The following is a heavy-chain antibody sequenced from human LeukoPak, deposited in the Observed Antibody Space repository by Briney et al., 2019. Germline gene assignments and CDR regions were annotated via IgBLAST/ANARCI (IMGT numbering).Heavy chain of an antibody. Sequence: GRSLRLSCAASGFTFNSYGTHWVRQAPGKGLEWVAVISYDGSNKYYADSVKGRFTISRDNSKNTLYMQMNSLRAEDTAVYYCAKDLRYCSSTTCLPYNWFDPWGQGTLVTVSS. V-gene: IGHV3-30*18. D-gene: IGHD2-2*01. CDR3: AKDLRYCSSTTCLPYNWFDP. CDR1: GFTFNSYG. CDR2: ISYDGSNK. J-gene: IGHJ5*02.